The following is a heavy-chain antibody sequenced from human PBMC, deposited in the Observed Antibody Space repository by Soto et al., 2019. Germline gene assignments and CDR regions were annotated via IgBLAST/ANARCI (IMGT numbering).Heavy chain of an antibody. CDR3: ANRYVWGSYRYIDY. J-gene: IGHJ4*02. V-gene: IGHV3-30-3*01. D-gene: IGHD3-16*02. CDR1: GFTFSSYA. Sequence: PGGSLRLSCAASGFTFSSYAMHWVRQAPGKGLEWVAVISYDGSNKYYADSVKGRFTISRDNSKNTLYLQMNSLRAEDTAVYYCANRYVWGSYRYIDYWGQGTLVTVSS. CDR2: ISYDGSNK.